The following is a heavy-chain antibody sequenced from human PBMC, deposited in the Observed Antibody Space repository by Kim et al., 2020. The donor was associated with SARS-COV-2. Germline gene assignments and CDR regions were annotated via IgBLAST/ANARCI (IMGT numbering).Heavy chain of an antibody. CDR2: IYYSGST. CDR1: GGSVSSGRYY. CDR3: ARDSGRVVTAIRGVLNYWYFDL. J-gene: IGHJ2*01. Sequence: SETLSLTCTVSGGSVSSGRYYWSWIRQPPGKGLEWIGYIYYSGSTNYNPSLKSRVTISVDTSKNQFSLKLSSVTAADTAVYYCARDSGRVVTAIRGVLNYWYFDLWGRGTLVTVSS. D-gene: IGHD2-21*02. V-gene: IGHV4-61*01.